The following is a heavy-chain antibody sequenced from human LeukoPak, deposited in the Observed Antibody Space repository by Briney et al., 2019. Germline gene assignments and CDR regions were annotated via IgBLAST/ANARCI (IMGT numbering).Heavy chain of an antibody. D-gene: IGHD5-18*01. Sequence: GGSLRLSCAASGFTFSSYAMHWVRQAPGKGLEWVAVISYDGSNKYYADSVKGRFTISRDNSKNTLYLQMNSLRAEDTAVYYCARVRSYGTYYYYGMDVWGQGTTVTVSS. J-gene: IGHJ6*02. CDR3: ARVRSYGTYYYYGMDV. V-gene: IGHV3-30-3*01. CDR2: ISYDGSNK. CDR1: GFTFSSYA.